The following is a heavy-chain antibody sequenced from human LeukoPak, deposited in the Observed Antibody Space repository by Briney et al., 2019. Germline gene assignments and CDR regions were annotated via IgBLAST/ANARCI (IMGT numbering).Heavy chain of an antibody. D-gene: IGHD6-6*01. CDR1: GRSISTYY. CDR3: ARHDAGIAARPFDN. J-gene: IGHJ4*02. V-gene: IGHV4-4*09. CDR2: IHPSGPT. Sequence: TSDTLSLTCTVSGRSISTYYWSWIRRPPGKGLEWIAYIHPSGPTNYNPSLKSRITISVDTSKNQFSVKLSCVTAADTAVYYCARHDAGIAARPFDNWGQGTLVTVSS.